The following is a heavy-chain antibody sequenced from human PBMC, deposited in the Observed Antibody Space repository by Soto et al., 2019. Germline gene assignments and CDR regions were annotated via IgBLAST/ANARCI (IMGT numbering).Heavy chain of an antibody. V-gene: IGHV1-18*01. J-gene: IGHJ4*02. CDR2: ISAYNGNT. Sequence: ASVKVSCKASGYTFTSYGISWVRQAPGQGLEWMGWISAYNGNTNYAQKLQGRVTMTTDTSTSTAYMELRSLRSDDAAVYYCARPNYDILTGYSLTSFFHYWGQRTLVTVS. D-gene: IGHD3-9*01. CDR3: ARPNYDILTGYSLTSFFHY. CDR1: GYTFTSYG.